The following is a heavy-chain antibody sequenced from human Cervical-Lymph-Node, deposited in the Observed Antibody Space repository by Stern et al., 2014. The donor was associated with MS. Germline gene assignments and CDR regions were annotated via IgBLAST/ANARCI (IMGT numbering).Heavy chain of an antibody. CDR1: GYRFTSYW. CDR2: IYPGDSEP. D-gene: IGHD5-24*01. CDR3: ARRGDGYMGIDY. J-gene: IGHJ4*02. Sequence: EVQLVESGAEVKKPGESLRISCEVSGYRFTSYWIGWVRQMPGQGLEWMGIIYPGDSEPRYSPSFQAQVTILVDKSTTPAYLQWSSLKASDTAIYYCARRGDGYMGIDYWGQGTLVTVSS. V-gene: IGHV5-51*03.